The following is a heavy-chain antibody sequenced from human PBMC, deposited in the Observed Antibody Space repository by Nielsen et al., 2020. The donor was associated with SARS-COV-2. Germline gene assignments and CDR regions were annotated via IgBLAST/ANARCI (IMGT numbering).Heavy chain of an antibody. D-gene: IGHD3-22*01. CDR3: ARCAYYYDSSGYPHPTLFDY. Sequence: VRQAPGKGLEWVAVISYDGSNKYYADSVKGRFTISRDNSKNTLYLQMNSLRAEDTAVYYCARCAYYYDSSGYPHPTLFDYWGQGTLVTVSS. J-gene: IGHJ4*02. CDR2: ISYDGSNK. V-gene: IGHV3-30-3*01.